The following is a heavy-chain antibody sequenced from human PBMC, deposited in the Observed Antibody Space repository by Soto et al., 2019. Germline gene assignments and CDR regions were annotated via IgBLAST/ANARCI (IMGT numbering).Heavy chain of an antibody. CDR2: INPNSGGT. CDR3: ASGYDSSGHDAFDI. CDR1: GGTFSSYA. D-gene: IGHD3-22*01. Sequence: ASVKVSCKASGGTFSSYAISWVRQAPGQGLEWMGWINPNSGGTNYAQKFQGWVTMTRDTSISTAYMELSRLRSDDTAVYYCASGYDSSGHDAFDIWGQGTMVTVSS. V-gene: IGHV1-2*04. J-gene: IGHJ3*02.